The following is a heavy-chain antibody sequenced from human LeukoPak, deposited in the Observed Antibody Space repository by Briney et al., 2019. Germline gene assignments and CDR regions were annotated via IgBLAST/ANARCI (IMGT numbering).Heavy chain of an antibody. Sequence: SETLSLTCAVSGYSINSDYYWGWIRQSPDKGLEWIGIIYHSGSTYYNPSLKSRFTISVDTSKNQFSLKVTSVTAADTAVYYCARFYYYDTTGYPYYYMDVWGKGTTVTVSS. J-gene: IGHJ6*03. CDR3: ARFYYYDTTGYPYYYMDV. CDR1: GYSINSDYY. V-gene: IGHV4-38-2*01. D-gene: IGHD3-22*01. CDR2: IYHSGST.